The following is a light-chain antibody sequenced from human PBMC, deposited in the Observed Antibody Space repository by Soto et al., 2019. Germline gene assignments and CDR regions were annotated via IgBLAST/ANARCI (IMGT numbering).Light chain of an antibody. CDR1: QSISSY. J-gene: IGKJ1*01. Sequence: DIQMTLSPSSLSASVGNSVTIACRASQSISSYLNWYQQKPGKAPKLLIYAASSLQSGVPSRFSGSGSGPDFTLTISSLQTEDFATYYCQQSYSSPPTFGQGTKVDIK. CDR3: QQSYSSPPT. CDR2: AAS. V-gene: IGKV1-39*01.